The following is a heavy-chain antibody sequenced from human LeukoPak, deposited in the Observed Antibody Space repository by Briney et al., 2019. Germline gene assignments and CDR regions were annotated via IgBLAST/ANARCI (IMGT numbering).Heavy chain of an antibody. CDR1: GFTFTSYW. CDR2: VNSDGSST. CDR3: ARGHYYGMDV. J-gene: IGHJ6*02. V-gene: IGHV3-74*01. Sequence: GGSLRLSCAASGFTFTSYWMHWVRQAPGKGLVWVSRVNSDGSSTTYADSVKGRFTISRDNAKNTLYLQMNSLRAEDTAVYYCARGHYYGMDVWGLGTTVTVSS.